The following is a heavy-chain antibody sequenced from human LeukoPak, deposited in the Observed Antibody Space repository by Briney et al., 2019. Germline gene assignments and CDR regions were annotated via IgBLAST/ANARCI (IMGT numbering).Heavy chain of an antibody. J-gene: IGHJ4*02. V-gene: IGHV3-66*01. CDR2: IYSGGST. D-gene: IGHD2-2*02. CDR3: ARDHPDCSSTSCYKTLDY. CDR1: GLTFSEAW. Sequence: PGGSLRLSCAASGLTFSEAWMSWVRQAPGKGLEWVSVIYSGGSTYYADSVKGRFTISRDNSENTLYLQMNSLRAEDTAVYYCARDHPDCSSTSCYKTLDYWGQGTLVTVSS.